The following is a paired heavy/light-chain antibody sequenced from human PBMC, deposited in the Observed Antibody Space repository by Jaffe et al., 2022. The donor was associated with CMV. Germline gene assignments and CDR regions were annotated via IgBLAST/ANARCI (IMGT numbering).Heavy chain of an antibody. CDR3: TTGGGTMDF. J-gene: IGHJ6*03. Sequence: EVQLVESGGGLVETGGSLRLSCAVSGFTFNNAWMSWVRQAPGRGLEYIGRIKRITDGGTTDYNTAVKGRFTISRDDSKNTVHLQMNSLKREDTAVYYCTTGGGTMDFWGKGTTVTVSS. D-gene: IGHD3-16*01. V-gene: IGHV3-15*01. CDR1: GFTFNNAW. CDR2: IKRITDGGTT.
Light chain of an antibody. V-gene: IGKV3-20*01. CDR2: GAS. CDR1: QSIDSRG. CDR3: QHYAESPWT. Sequence: EVVLMQSPGTLSLSPGERATLSCRASQSIDSRGLAWFQQKPGRAPRLVIYGASKRPSGIPDRFSGSGSATDFSLTISRLEAEDFAVYYCQHYAESPWTFGPGTKVEI. J-gene: IGKJ1*01.